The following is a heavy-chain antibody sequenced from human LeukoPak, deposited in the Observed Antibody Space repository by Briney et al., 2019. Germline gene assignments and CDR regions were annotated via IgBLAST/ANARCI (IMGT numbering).Heavy chain of an antibody. V-gene: IGHV3-11*04. CDR3: AREKIFNFWSGYYKSDDAFDI. Sequence: GGSLRLSCAASGFTFSDYYMSWIRQAPGKGLEWVSYISSSGSTIYYADSVKGRFTISRDNAKNSLYLQTNSLRAEDTAVYYCAREKIFNFWSGYYKSDDAFDIWGQGTMVTVSS. CDR2: ISSSGSTI. D-gene: IGHD3-3*01. CDR1: GFTFSDYY. J-gene: IGHJ3*02.